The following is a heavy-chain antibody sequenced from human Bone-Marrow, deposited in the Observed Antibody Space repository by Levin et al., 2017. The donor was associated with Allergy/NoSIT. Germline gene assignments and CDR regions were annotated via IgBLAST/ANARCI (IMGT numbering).Heavy chain of an antibody. CDR2: ISFDGGEV. J-gene: IGHJ3*02. CDR1: GFTFTNYG. Sequence: GESLKISCVGSGFTFTNYGLHWVRQAPGKGLEWVAAISFDGGEVDYADSVKGRFTVSRDNSERTLFLQMDSLRPEDTATYYCAKGMGMGWLLGAFDIWGQGTMVTVSS. D-gene: IGHD3-22*01. CDR3: AKGMGMGWLLGAFDI. V-gene: IGHV3-30*18.